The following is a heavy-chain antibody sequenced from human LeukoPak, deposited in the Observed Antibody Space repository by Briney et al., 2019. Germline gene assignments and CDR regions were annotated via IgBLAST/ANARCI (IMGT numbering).Heavy chain of an antibody. V-gene: IGHV4-39*01. D-gene: IGHD3-10*01. CDR3: ARDTQGFGLDY. CDR1: GGSISSSSYY. CDR2: IYYSGST. J-gene: IGHJ4*02. Sequence: SETLSLTCTVSGGSISSSSYYWGWIRQPPGKGLEWIGSIYYSGSTYYNPSLKSRVTISVDTSKNQFSLKLSSVTAADTAVYYCARDTQGFGLDYWGQGTLVTVSS.